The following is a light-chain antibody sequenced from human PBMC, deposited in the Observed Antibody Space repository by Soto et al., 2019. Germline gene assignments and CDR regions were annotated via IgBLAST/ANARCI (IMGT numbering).Light chain of an antibody. Sequence: VLTQSPATLSLSPGERATLSCRASLNVNSYLAWYQQKPGQAPRLLIYDASNRAAGIPARFSGSGSGTDFTLTISSLEPEDFAVYYCHQYDSWTFGQGTKVEIK. CDR3: HQYDSWT. J-gene: IGKJ1*01. V-gene: IGKV3-11*01. CDR1: LNVNSY. CDR2: DAS.